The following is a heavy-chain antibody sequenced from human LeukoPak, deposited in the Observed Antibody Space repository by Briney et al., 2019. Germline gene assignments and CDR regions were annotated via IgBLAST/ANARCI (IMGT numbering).Heavy chain of an antibody. J-gene: IGHJ4*02. D-gene: IGHD6-19*01. CDR3: ARGSGWYSSGWLGY. CDR2: INHSGST. V-gene: IGHV4-34*01. Sequence: PSETLSLTCTVSGGSISSYYWSWIRQPPGKGLEWIGEINHSGSTNYNPSLKSRVTISVDTSKNQFSLKLSSVTAADTAVYYCARGSGWYSSGWLGYWGQGTLVTVSS. CDR1: GGSISSYY.